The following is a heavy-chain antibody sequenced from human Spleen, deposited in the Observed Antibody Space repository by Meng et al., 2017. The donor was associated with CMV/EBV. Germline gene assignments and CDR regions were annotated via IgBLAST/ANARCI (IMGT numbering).Heavy chain of an antibody. CDR3: ARAGAAVTTNFDF. J-gene: IGHJ4*02. CDR2: VGAENGET. Sequence: KASGYNFDSYGITWVRQAPGQGLEWVGWVGAENGETNYGQKFQGRVTVTADTFTNTAYMEMRSLRSDDSAIYYCARAGAAVTTNFDFWGQGTLVTVSS. CDR1: GYNFDSYG. V-gene: IGHV1-18*01. D-gene: IGHD4-17*01.